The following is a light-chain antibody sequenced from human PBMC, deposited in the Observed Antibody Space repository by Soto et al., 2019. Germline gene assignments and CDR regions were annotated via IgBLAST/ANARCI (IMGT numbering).Light chain of an antibody. CDR2: GAS. V-gene: IGKV3-15*01. J-gene: IGKJ4*01. CDR1: QSVNIY. CDR3: QQYNKWPLT. Sequence: EIVMTQSPATLSVSPGERATLSCRASQSVNIYLGWYQHKPGQAPRRLLYGASTRATGIPASFSGSGSGTEFTITISSLQSEDFAVYYCQQYNKWPLTFGGGTKVEI.